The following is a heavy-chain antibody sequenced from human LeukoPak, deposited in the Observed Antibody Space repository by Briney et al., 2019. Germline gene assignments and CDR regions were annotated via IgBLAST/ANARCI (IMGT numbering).Heavy chain of an antibody. V-gene: IGHV1-18*04. CDR1: GYTFTGYY. D-gene: IGHD1-26*01. Sequence: ASVKVSCKASGYTFTGYYMHWVRQAPGQGLEWMGWISAYNGNTNYAQKLQGRVTMTTDTSASTAYMELRSLRSDDTAVYYCARVVGATGFIDYWGQGTLVTVSS. J-gene: IGHJ4*02. CDR2: ISAYNGNT. CDR3: ARVVGATGFIDY.